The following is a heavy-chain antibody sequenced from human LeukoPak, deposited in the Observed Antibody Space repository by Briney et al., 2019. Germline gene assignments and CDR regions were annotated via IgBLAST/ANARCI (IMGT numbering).Heavy chain of an antibody. J-gene: IGHJ4*02. CDR1: GGYISNYF. CDR2: MYYSGNT. CDR3: ARADIQYYYDSSGYYYY. Sequence: SETLSLTCTVSGGYISNYFWSWIRQPPGKGLEWIGFMYYSGNTNYNPSLKSRVTMSLDTPKNQFSLKLSSVTAADTAVYYCARADIQYYYDSSGYYYYWGQGTLVTVSS. D-gene: IGHD3-22*01. V-gene: IGHV4-59*08.